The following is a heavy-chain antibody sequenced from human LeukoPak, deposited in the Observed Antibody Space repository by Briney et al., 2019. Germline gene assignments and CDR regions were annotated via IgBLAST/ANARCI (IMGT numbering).Heavy chain of an antibody. CDR3: ARAGYHYDILTGYYPDAFDI. J-gene: IGHJ3*02. CDR2: IYTSGST. D-gene: IGHD3-9*01. V-gene: IGHV4-4*07. Sequence: SETLSLTCTVSGGSISSYYRSWIRQPAGKGLEWIGRIYTSGSTNYNPSLKSRVTMSVDTSKNQFSLKLSSVTAADTAVYYCARAGYHYDILTGYYPDAFDIWGQGTMVTVSS. CDR1: GGSISSYY.